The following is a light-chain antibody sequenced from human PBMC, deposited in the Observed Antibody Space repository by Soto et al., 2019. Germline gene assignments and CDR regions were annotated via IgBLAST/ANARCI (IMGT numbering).Light chain of an antibody. CDR1: QSVSSY. Sequence: EIVLTQSPATLSLSPGERATLSCRASQSVSSYLAWYQQKPGQAPRLLIYDASNRATGIPARFSGSGSGTDFTLTISSLEPEEFAVYYCQQRSKWPSTFGGGTKVEIK. J-gene: IGKJ4*01. CDR2: DAS. V-gene: IGKV3-11*01. CDR3: QQRSKWPST.